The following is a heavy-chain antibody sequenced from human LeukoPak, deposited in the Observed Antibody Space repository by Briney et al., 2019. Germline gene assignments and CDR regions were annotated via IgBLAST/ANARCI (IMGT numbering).Heavy chain of an antibody. CDR1: GYSFTSYW. CDR3: ARHIPWGYSSGWYESGLDY. Sequence: GESLKISCKGSGYSFTSYWIGWVRQMPGKGLEWMGIIYPGDSDTRYSPSFQGQVTISADKSISTAYLQWSSLKASDTAMYYCARHIPWGYSSGWYESGLDYWGQGTLVTVSS. V-gene: IGHV5-51*01. J-gene: IGHJ4*02. CDR2: IYPGDSDT. D-gene: IGHD6-19*01.